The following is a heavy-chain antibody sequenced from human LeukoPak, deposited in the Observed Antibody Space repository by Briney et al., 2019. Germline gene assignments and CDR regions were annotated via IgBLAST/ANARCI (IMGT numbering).Heavy chain of an antibody. Sequence: GGSLRLSCAASGFTFSSYSMNWVRQAPGKGLEWVSYISSSSTIYYADSVKGRFTISRDNAKNSLYLLMSSLRAEDTALYYCARDRDDFWSGSPDYWGQGTLVTVSS. CDR3: ARDRDDFWSGSPDY. CDR1: GFTFSSYS. D-gene: IGHD3-3*01. CDR2: ISSSSTI. V-gene: IGHV3-48*01. J-gene: IGHJ4*02.